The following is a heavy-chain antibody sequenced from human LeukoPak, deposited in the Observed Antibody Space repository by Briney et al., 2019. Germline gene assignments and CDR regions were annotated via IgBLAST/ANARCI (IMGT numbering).Heavy chain of an antibody. Sequence: ASVKVSCKASGYTFTSYGISWVQQAPGQGLEWMGWISAYNGNTNYAQKLQGRVTMTTDTSTSTAYMELRSLRSGDTAVYYCARKYSSSWIYYFDYWGQGTLVTVSS. CDR2: ISAYNGNT. CDR3: ARKYSSSWIYYFDY. D-gene: IGHD6-13*01. V-gene: IGHV1-18*01. CDR1: GYTFTSYG. J-gene: IGHJ4*02.